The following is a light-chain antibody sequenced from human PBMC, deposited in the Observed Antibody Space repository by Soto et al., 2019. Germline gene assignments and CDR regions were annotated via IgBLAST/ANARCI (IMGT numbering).Light chain of an antibody. J-gene: IGKJ1*01. V-gene: IGKV1-39*01. CDR1: QSISSY. Sequence: DIQMTQSPSSLSASVGDRVTITCRASQSISSYLNWYQQKPGKAPKLLIYAASSLQSGVPSRFSSSGSGTDFTLTISSLQPEDFATYYCQQSYSTPPTTFGQGTKVEIK. CDR3: QQSYSTPPTT. CDR2: AAS.